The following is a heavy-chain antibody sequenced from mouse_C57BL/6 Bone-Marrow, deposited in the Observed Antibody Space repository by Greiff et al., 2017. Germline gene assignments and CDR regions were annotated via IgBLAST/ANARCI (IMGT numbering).Heavy chain of an antibody. J-gene: IGHJ2*01. CDR3: ARGSHKGGYFDY. Sequence: QVQLQQPGAELVMPGASVKLSCKASGYTFTSYWMHWVKQRPGQGLEWIGEIDPSDSYTNYNQKFKGKSTLTVDKSSSTAYMQLSSLTSEDSAVYYCARGSHKGGYFDYWGQGTTLTVSS. D-gene: IGHD1-3*01. CDR2: IDPSDSYT. CDR1: GYTFTSYW. V-gene: IGHV1-69*01.